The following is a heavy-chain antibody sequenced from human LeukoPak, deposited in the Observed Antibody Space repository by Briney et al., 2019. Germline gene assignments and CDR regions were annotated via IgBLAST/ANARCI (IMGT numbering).Heavy chain of an antibody. CDR3: ARGATISETGYSDF. V-gene: IGHV4-34*01. CDR1: GGSFSRYY. CDR2: IDHRGDI. Sequence: SETLSLTCAVYGGSFSRYYWSWIRQSPGKGLEWIAEIDHRGDINYNPSVKSRVTISVDTSKNQFSLKVRSLSAADTAVYYCARGATISETGYSDFWGQGTLVTVSS. J-gene: IGHJ4*03. D-gene: IGHD5-24*01.